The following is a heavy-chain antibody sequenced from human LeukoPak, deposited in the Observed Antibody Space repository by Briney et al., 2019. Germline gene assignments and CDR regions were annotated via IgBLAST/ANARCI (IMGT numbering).Heavy chain of an antibody. D-gene: IGHD3-3*01. Sequence: SETLSLTCAVYGGSFSGYYWSWVRQPPGKGLEWVGEIHHCGSTTYNPSPKRQAPISVDTPKNQSSLKLSSRNATDTAVDSCARVRDTIYGVPRYFQHWGQGTLVTVSS. CDR2: IHHCGST. CDR1: GGSFSGYY. CDR3: ARVRDTIYGVPRYFQH. V-gene: IGHV4-34*01. J-gene: IGHJ1*01.